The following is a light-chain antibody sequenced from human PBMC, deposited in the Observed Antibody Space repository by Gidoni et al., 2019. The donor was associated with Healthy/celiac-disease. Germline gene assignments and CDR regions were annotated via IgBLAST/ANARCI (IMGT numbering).Light chain of an antibody. V-gene: IGKV3-20*01. CDR3: HQYATSLLT. CDR2: RTS. Sequence: EIVLTQSPGTLSLSPGERATLSCRASQRLNSNYLAWYQQKPGQSPRLLIYRTSRRATGIPDRFSGSGSGTDFTLTISRLEPEDFAVFYCHQYATSLLTFGGGTKVEIK. CDR1: QRLNSNY. J-gene: IGKJ4*01.